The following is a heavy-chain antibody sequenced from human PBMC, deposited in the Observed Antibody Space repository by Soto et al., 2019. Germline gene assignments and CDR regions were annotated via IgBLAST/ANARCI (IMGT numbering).Heavy chain of an antibody. J-gene: IGHJ6*02. D-gene: IGHD2-2*01. V-gene: IGHV1-46*01. Sequence: QVQLVQSGAEVKKPGASVKVSCKASGSTFTSSYMHWVRQAPGQGLEWMGIINPSGGSTSYAQKFQGRGTMTMDTSTSTVYRELRSLSSEATAVDYCAKDFCSSISCYRSYYYYYYGMDVWGQGTTVTVSS. CDR2: INPSGGST. CDR3: AKDFCSSISCYRSYYYYYYGMDV. CDR1: GSTFTSSY.